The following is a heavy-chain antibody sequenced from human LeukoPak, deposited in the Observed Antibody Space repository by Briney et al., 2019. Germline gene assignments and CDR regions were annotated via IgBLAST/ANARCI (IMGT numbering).Heavy chain of an antibody. D-gene: IGHD3-22*01. CDR3: ARGNYYDSSAYYPQ. CDR2: INHSGST. CDR1: GGSFSGYY. V-gene: IGHV4-34*01. J-gene: IGHJ4*02. Sequence: SETLSLTCTVYGGSFSGYYWNWIRQPPGKGLEWIGEINHSGSTNYNPSLKSRVTISVDTSKNQFSLKLSSVTAADTAVYYCARGNYYDSSAYYPQWGQGTLVTVSS.